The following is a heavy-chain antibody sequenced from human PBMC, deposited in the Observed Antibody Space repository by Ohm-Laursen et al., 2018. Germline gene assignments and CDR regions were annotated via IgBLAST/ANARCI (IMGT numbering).Heavy chain of an antibody. CDR2: MNPNSGNT. D-gene: IGHD1-1*01. Sequence: ASVKVSCKASGYTFTSYDINWVRQATGQGLQWMGWMNPNSGNTGYVQKFQGRVTMTRNTSISTAYMELSSLRSEDTAVYYCARAWGNWKRDYYYAMDVWGQGTTVTVSS. CDR3: ARAWGNWKRDYYYAMDV. CDR1: GYTFTSYD. V-gene: IGHV1-8*01. J-gene: IGHJ6*02.